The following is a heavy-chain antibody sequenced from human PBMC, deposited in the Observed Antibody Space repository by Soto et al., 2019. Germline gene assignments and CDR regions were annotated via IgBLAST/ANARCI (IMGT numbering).Heavy chain of an antibody. CDR3: AKVPKQWLVGYFDY. CDR1: GFTFRSYA. Sequence: GGSLRLSCAASGFTFRSYAMSWVRQAPGKGLEWVSGISGSDGSTYYADPVKGRFTISRDNSKNTLYLQMNSLRAEDTAVYYCAKVPKQWLVGYFDYWGQGTLVTVSS. J-gene: IGHJ4*02. V-gene: IGHV3-23*01. CDR2: ISGSDGST. D-gene: IGHD6-19*01.